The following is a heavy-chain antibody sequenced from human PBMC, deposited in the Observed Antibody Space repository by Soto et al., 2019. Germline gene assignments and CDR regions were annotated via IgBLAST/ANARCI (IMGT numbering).Heavy chain of an antibody. D-gene: IGHD2-2*01. CDR2: INAGKGNT. J-gene: IGHJ4*02. V-gene: IGHV1-3*01. CDR3: ARADIVVVPAASIDY. CDR1: GYTFTSYA. Sequence: QVQLVQSGAEVKKPGASVKVSCKASGYTFTSYAMHWVRQAPGQGLEWMGWINAGKGNTKYSQKFQGRVTITRDTSASTAYMELSSLRSEDTAVYYCARADIVVVPAASIDYWGQGTLVTVSS.